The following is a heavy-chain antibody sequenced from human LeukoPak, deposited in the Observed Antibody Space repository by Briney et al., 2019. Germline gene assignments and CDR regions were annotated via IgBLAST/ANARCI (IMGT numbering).Heavy chain of an antibody. J-gene: IGHJ1*01. CDR1: GFTFSSHA. V-gene: IGHV3-23*01. D-gene: IGHD2-2*01. Sequence: GGSLRLSCAASGFTFSSHAMSWVRQAPGKGLEWVSAISGSGGSTYYADSVKGRFTISRDNSKNTLYLQMNSLRAEDTAVYYCAKDPRQVPAADGYFQHWGQGTLVTVSS. CDR2: ISGSGGST. CDR3: AKDPRQVPAADGYFQH.